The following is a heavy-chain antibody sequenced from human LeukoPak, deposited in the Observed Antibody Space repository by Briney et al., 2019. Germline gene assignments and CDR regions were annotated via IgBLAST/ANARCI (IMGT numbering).Heavy chain of an antibody. D-gene: IGHD6-6*01. V-gene: IGHV3-7*01. Sequence: GGSLRLSCAASGFTFRDYWMTWVRQAPGKGLEWVANIKEDGGEKNYVDSVKGRFTISRDNAKNTLYLQMNSLRAEDTAIYFCTRVRSDYSSSSPPDYWGQGTPVTVSS. J-gene: IGHJ4*02. CDR3: TRVRSDYSSSSPPDY. CDR2: IKEDGGEK. CDR1: GFTFRDYW.